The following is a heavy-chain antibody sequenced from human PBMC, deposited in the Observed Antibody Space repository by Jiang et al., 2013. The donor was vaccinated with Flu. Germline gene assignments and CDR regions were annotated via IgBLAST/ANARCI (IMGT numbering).Heavy chain of an antibody. J-gene: IGHJ4*02. CDR3: ASGRNSDTSAYRSLDY. CDR1: GFTFSNYW. V-gene: IGHV3-7*03. D-gene: IGHD3-22*01. Sequence: RLSCAASGFTFSNYWMSWVRQAPGKGLEWVSNIKQDGSEKSYVDSVKGRFTISRDNAQNSLYLQMNSLRAEDTAIYYCASGRNSDTSAYRSLDYWGQGTLVTVSS. CDR2: IKQDGSEK.